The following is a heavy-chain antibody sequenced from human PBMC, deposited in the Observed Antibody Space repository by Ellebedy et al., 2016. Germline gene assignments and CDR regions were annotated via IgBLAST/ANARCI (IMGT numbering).Heavy chain of an antibody. CDR3: ARVGIAVADANNWFDP. D-gene: IGHD6-19*01. CDR1: GGSFSGYY. V-gene: IGHV4-34*01. J-gene: IGHJ5*02. Sequence: GSLRLSXAVYGGSFSGYYWSWIRQPPGKGLEWIGEINHSGSTNYNPSLKSRVTISVDTSKNQFSLKLSSVTAADTAVYYCARVGIAVADANNWFDPWGQGTLVAVSS. CDR2: INHSGST.